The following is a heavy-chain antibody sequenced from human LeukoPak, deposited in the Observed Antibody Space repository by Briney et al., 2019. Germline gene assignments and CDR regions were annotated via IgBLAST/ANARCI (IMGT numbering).Heavy chain of an antibody. CDR2: ISYDGSNK. V-gene: IGHV3-30*18. J-gene: IGHJ4*02. D-gene: IGHD3-22*01. CDR3: AKPSSHITMIVDLTH. Sequence: QAGGSLRLSCAASGFTFSSYGMHWVRQAPGKGLEWVAVISYDGSNKYYADSEKGRFTISRDNSKNTLYLQMNSLRAEDTAVYYCAKPSSHITMIVDLTHWGQGTLVTVSS. CDR1: GFTFSSYG.